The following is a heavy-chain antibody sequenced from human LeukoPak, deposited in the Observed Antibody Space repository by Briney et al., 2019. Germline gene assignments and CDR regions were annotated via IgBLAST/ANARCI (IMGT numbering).Heavy chain of an antibody. Sequence: TGESLKISCEASEDTFSNLWIAWVRQTPGRGLECLGLVNPGDSVVRYGPSVRSPSLQGRVTISADKSINTAYLQWSSLRASDTAMYYCATKAGGTHLDLWGQGTLVTVSS. J-gene: IGHJ5*02. V-gene: IGHV5-51*01. D-gene: IGHD2-8*02. CDR2: VNPGDSVV. CDR1: EDTFSNLW. CDR3: ATKAGGTHLDL.